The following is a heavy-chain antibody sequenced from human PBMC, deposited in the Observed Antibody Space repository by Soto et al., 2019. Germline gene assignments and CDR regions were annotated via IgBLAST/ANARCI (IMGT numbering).Heavy chain of an antibody. Sequence: SETLSLTCTVSGGSISSFYWSWIRQPPGKGLEWIGYIYYSGSTNYNPSLKSRVTISVDTSKNQFSLKLSSVTAADTAVYYCARRYGGTFDYWGQGTLVTVSS. V-gene: IGHV4-59*08. CDR3: ARRYGGTFDY. CDR1: GGSISSFY. CDR2: IYYSGST. D-gene: IGHD2-15*01. J-gene: IGHJ4*02.